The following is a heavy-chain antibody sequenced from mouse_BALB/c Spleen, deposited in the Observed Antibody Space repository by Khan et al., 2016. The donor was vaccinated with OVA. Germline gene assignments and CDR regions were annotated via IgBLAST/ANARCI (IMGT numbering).Heavy chain of an antibody. D-gene: IGHD1-2*01. Sequence: EVELVESGGDLVKPGGSLKLSCAASGFTFSSYGMPWVRQTPDKRLEWVATISSGGTYTYYPDSVKGRFTISRDNAKNTLYLQMSSLKSEDTAMYYWARFITTATVDYYGMDYWGQGTSVTVSS. CDR2: ISSGGTYT. V-gene: IGHV5-6*01. J-gene: IGHJ4*01. CDR3: ARFITTATVDYYGMDY. CDR1: GFTFSSYG.